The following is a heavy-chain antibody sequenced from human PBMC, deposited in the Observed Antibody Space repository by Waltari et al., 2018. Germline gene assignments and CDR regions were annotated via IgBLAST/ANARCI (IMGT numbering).Heavy chain of an antibody. CDR1: GYTFTGYY. Sequence: QVQLVQSGAEVKKPGASVKVSCKASGYTFTGYYMHWVRQAPGQGLEWMGWIKPNSGGTNYAQKFQGRVTMTRDTSISTAYMELSRLRSDDTAVYYCARVRGYCSSTSCYGDAFDIWGQGTMVTVSS. D-gene: IGHD2-2*01. V-gene: IGHV1-2*02. CDR2: IKPNSGGT. CDR3: ARVRGYCSSTSCYGDAFDI. J-gene: IGHJ3*02.